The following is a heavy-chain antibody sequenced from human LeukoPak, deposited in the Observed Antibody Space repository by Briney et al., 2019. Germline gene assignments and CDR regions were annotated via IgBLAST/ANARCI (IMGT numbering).Heavy chain of an antibody. D-gene: IGHD3-9*01. V-gene: IGHV3-53*01. CDR1: GFTVSSNY. CDR2: IYSGGST. J-gene: IGHJ3*02. Sequence: GGSLRLSCAASGFTVSSNYMSWVRQAPGKGLEWVSVIYSGGSTYYADSVKGRFTISRDNSKNTLYLQINSLRAEDTAVYYCARGSYYDILTGYYWWGAFDIWGQGTMVTVSS. CDR3: ARGSYYDILTGYYWWGAFDI.